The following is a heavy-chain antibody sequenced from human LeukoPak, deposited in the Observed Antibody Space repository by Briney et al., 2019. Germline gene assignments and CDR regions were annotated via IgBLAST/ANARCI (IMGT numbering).Heavy chain of an antibody. CDR3: ARDRTRRWFGESHYGMDV. CDR1: GYTLTGYY. D-gene: IGHD3-10*01. J-gene: IGHJ6*02. Sequence: GASVKVSCKASGYTLTGYYMHWVRQAPGQGLEWMGWINPNSGGTNYAQKFQGRVTMTRDTSISTAYMELSRLRSDDTAVYYCARDRTRRWFGESHYGMDVWGQGTTVTVSS. CDR2: INPNSGGT. V-gene: IGHV1-2*02.